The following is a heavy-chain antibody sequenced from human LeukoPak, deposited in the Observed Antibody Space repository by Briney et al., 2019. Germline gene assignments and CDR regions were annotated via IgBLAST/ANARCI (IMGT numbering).Heavy chain of an antibody. D-gene: IGHD3-16*01. J-gene: IGHJ4*02. CDR2: MNSDGSAT. Sequence: GGSLRLSCAVSGFTLSSYWMHWVRQAPGKGLAWVARMNSDGSATTYADSVKGRFTISRDNAKNTLYLQMNSLRAEDTAVYYCAREFEAPGLWAFDYWGQGTLVTASS. V-gene: IGHV3-74*01. CDR3: AREFEAPGLWAFDY. CDR1: GFTLSSYW.